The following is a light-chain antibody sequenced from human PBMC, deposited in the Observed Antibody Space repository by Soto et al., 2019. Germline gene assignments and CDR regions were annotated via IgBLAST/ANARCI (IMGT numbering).Light chain of an antibody. Sequence: EIVLTQSPGTLSLSPGERATLSCRASQSVSSNYLAWYRRKPGQAPRLLIYGASSRATGIPDRFSGSGSGTDSTLTITRLEPEDFAVYYCQQYGSSPPTFDPGTRVEIK. CDR3: QQYGSSPPT. CDR2: GAS. V-gene: IGKV3-20*01. J-gene: IGKJ1*01. CDR1: QSVSSNY.